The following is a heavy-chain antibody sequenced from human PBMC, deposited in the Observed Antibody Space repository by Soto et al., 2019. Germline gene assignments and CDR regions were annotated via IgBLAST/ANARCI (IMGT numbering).Heavy chain of an antibody. CDR3: AAIIAVAGTERDRFDY. CDR2: IYYSGST. Sequence: SETLSLTCTVSGGSISSGGYYWSWIRQHPGKGLEWIGYIYYSGSTYYNPSLKSRVTISVDTSKNQFSLKLSSVTAADTVLYYCAAIIAVAGTERDRFDYWGQGTLVTVSS. J-gene: IGHJ4*02. D-gene: IGHD6-19*01. CDR1: GGSISSGGYY. V-gene: IGHV4-31*03.